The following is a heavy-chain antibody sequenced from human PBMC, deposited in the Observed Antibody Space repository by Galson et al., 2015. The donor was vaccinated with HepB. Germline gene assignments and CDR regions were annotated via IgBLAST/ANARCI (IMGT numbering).Heavy chain of an antibody. CDR3: SGGRVEQRLGVESYYYGMDV. CDR1: GFPFRDYA. D-gene: IGHD6-25*01. Sequence: SLRLSCATSGFPFRDYAMSWFRQPPGKGLEWVGFIRSQVYGGTTENAASVKGRFTISRDDSKRIAYLQMDSLKTEDTAVYFCSGGRVEQRLGVESYYYGMDVWGQGTTVTVSS. CDR2: IRSQVYGGTT. J-gene: IGHJ6*02. V-gene: IGHV3-49*03.